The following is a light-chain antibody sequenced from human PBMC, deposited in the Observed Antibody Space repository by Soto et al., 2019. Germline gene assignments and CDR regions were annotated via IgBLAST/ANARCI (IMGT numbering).Light chain of an antibody. J-gene: IGLJ3*02. CDR1: SSNIGSNF. V-gene: IGLV1-44*01. CDR3: ATWGDSLNGLV. Sequence: QSVLTQPPSASGTPGQRVTIPCSGSSSNIGSNFVNWYQQLPGTAPKLLMYNNNQRPSGVPDRFSGSKSGTSASLAISGLQSEDEADYHCATWGDSLNGLVFGGGTKLTVL. CDR2: NNN.